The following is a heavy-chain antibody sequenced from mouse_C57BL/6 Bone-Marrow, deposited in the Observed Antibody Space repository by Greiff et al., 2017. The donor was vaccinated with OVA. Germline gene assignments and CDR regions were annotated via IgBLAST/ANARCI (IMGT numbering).Heavy chain of an antibody. D-gene: IGHD2-1*01. J-gene: IGHJ4*01. V-gene: IGHV3-8*01. CDR2: ISYSGST. Sequence: EVKLVESGPGLAKPSQTLSLPCSVPGYSITSDYWNWIRKFPGNKLEYMGYISYSGSTYYNPSLKSRISITRDTSKNQYYLQLNSVTTEDTATYYCARGYYGNYNAMDYWGQGTSVTVSS. CDR1: GYSITSDY. CDR3: ARGYYGNYNAMDY.